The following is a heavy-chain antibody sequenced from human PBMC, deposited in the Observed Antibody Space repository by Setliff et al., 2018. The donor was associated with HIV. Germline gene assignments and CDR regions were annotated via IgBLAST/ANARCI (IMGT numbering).Heavy chain of an antibody. CDR2: INHSGIT. Sequence: SETLSLTCAVYGGSFSASYWSWIRQAPGKGLEWIGEINHSGITHFNPSLDTRVTMLADTSKNQFSLRLSPVTAADTAIYYCAKGPRGLGLRYYFDYWAQGSQVTVSS. D-gene: IGHD3-10*01. J-gene: IGHJ4*02. CDR1: GGSFSASY. CDR3: AKGPRGLGLRYYFDY. V-gene: IGHV4-34*01.